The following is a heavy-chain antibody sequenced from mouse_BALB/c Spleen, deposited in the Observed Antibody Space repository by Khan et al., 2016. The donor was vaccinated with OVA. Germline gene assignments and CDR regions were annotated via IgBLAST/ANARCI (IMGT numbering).Heavy chain of an antibody. V-gene: IGHV2-6-5*01. J-gene: IGHJ4*01. CDR1: GFSLTDYG. Sequence: QVQLKESGPGLVAPSQNLSITCTVSGFSLTDYGVSWIRQPPGKGLEWLGVIWGGGTTYYNSALKSRLIISKDNSKSQAFLKMNSLQTDDTAVYYCAKGVRSYYFALDYWGQGTSVTVSS. D-gene: IGHD2-1*01. CDR3: AKGVRSYYFALDY. CDR2: IWGGGTT.